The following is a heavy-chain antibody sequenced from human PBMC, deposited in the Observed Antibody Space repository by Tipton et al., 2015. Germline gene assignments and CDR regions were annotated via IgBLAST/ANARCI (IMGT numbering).Heavy chain of an antibody. Sequence: GLVKPSETLSLTCAVSGYSISSAFYWGWIRQPPGKGLEWIGEINHSGSTNYNPSLKSRVTISVDTSKNQFSLKLSSVTAADTAVYYCARDAGRYYDSSGLSWYFDLWGRGTLVTVSS. CDR1: GYSISSAFY. D-gene: IGHD3-22*01. J-gene: IGHJ2*01. V-gene: IGHV4-38-2*02. CDR2: INHSGST. CDR3: ARDAGRYYDSSGLSWYFDL.